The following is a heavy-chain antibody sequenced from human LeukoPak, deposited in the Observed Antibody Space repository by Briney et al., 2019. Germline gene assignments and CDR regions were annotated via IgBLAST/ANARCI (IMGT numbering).Heavy chain of an antibody. V-gene: IGHV3-43D*03. CDR2: ISWDGGNT. Sequence: GGSLRLSCAASGFTFDDYAMHWVRQAPGKGLEWVSLISWDGGNTYYADSVKGRFTISRDNSKNTLYLQMNSLRAGDTAVYYCAKPHFDDWGQGTLVTVSS. CDR1: GFTFDDYA. CDR3: AKPHFDD. J-gene: IGHJ4*02.